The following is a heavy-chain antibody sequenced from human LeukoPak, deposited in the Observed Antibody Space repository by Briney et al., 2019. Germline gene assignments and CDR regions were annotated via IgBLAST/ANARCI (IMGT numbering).Heavy chain of an antibody. J-gene: IGHJ4*02. Sequence: PGGSLRLSCEGSAFIFSGHWMNWVRQTPGKGLEWVASIKEDGSERQYVDSVKGRFSISRDNTKGSLFLQLNSLRAEDTAVYYCARDPLDGGNSGRSHFDYWGQGTLVTVSS. V-gene: IGHV3-7*03. CDR1: AFIFSGHW. CDR3: ARDPLDGGNSGRSHFDY. CDR2: IKEDGSER. D-gene: IGHD4-23*01.